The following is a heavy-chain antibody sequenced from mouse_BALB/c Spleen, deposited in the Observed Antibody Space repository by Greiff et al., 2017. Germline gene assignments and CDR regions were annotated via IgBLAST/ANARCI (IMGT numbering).Heavy chain of an antibody. Sequence: EVNVVESGGGLVQPGGSLRLSCAPSGFTFSDFYMEWVRQPPGKRLEWIAASRNKANDYTTEYSASVKGRFIVSRDTSQSILYLQMNALRAEDTAMDYGARDEGDGNPWFAYWGQGTLVTVSA. J-gene: IGHJ3*01. V-gene: IGHV7-1*02. CDR3: ARDEGDGNPWFAY. CDR1: GFTFSDFY. CDR2: SRNKANDYTT. D-gene: IGHD2-1*01.